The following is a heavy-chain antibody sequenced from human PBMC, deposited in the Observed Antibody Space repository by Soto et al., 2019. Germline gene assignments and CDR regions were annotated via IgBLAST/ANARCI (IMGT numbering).Heavy chain of an antibody. J-gene: IGHJ6*03. D-gene: IGHD4-17*01. Sequence: SATLSLTCTVSGGSISSYYWSWFRQPPGKGLEWIGYIYYSGSTNYNPSLKSRVTISVDTSKNQFSLKLSSVTAADTAVYYCARLDYGDYPVDYYYYYYMDVWGKGTTVTVSS. CDR3: ARLDYGDYPVDYYYYYYMDV. CDR1: GGSISSYY. V-gene: IGHV4-59*08. CDR2: IYYSGST.